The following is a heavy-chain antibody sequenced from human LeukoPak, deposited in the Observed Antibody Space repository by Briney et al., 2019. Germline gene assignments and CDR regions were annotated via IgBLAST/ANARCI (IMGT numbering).Heavy chain of an antibody. J-gene: IGHJ5*02. CDR1: GYTFTSYD. V-gene: IGHV1-8*02. CDR3: ARKGLLGSGKPWFDP. Sequence: ASVKVSCKASGYTFTSYDINWVRQASGQGPEWMGWMNPNSGNTASAQKFQGRVTMTRNTSISTAYMELTGLSSEDTAMYFCARKGLLGSGKPWFDPWGQGTLVTVSS. CDR2: MNPNSGNT. D-gene: IGHD2-15*01.